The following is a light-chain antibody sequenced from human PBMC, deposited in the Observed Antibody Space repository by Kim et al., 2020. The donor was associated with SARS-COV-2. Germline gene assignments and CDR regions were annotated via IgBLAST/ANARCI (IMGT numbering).Light chain of an antibody. CDR3: KQSNDRPWP. V-gene: IGKV3-15*01. Sequence: EIVMTQSPATLSVSPGEGVTLSCRASQTISSNLGWYQQKPGQAPRLLIYGASTRATGVPARFSGSGSGTEFTLTISSLQSEDFAVYCKKQSNDRPWPFGQRTK. CDR2: GAS. CDR1: QTISSN. J-gene: IGKJ2*01.